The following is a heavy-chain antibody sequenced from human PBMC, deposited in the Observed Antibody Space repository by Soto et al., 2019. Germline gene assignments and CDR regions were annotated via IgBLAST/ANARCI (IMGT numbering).Heavy chain of an antibody. CDR1: GYSFTSYW. V-gene: IGHV5-10-1*01. CDR3: ARQSLHSDDILTGPDAFDI. Sequence: LGESLKISCKGSGYSFTSYWISWVRQMPGKGLEWMGRIDPSDSYTNYSPSFQGHVTISADKSISTAYLQWSSLKASDTAMYYCARQSLHSDDILTGPDAFDIWGQGTMVTVSS. CDR2: IDPSDSYT. J-gene: IGHJ3*02. D-gene: IGHD3-9*01.